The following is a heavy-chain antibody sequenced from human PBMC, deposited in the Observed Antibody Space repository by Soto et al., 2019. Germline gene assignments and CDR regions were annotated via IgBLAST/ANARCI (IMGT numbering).Heavy chain of an antibody. CDR3: ARSGSSGYDFWSAYYGNVRPTSLPFDF. D-gene: IGHD3-3*01. V-gene: IGHV3-23*01. Sequence: EVQLLESGGGLVQPGGSLRLSCAASGFTFSNYAMSWVRQAPGKGLEWVSTLSGSGDSTYFADSVKGRFAISRDNSWNTLYLQMNSLGAEDTAVYYCARSGSSGYDFWSAYYGNVRPTSLPFDFWGQGSLVTVSS. CDR1: GFTFSNYA. CDR2: LSGSGDST. J-gene: IGHJ4*02.